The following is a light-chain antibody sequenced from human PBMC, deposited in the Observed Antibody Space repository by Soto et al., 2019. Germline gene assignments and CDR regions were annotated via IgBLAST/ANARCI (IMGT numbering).Light chain of an antibody. Sequence: QSALTQPASVSGSPGQSITISCAGTRDDIGAYDYVSWYQQHPGNAPKLLVYEVTNRPSGVSDRFSGSKSGNTAFLTISGLQAEDEADYSCNSYTNSSAVVFGGGTKVTGL. J-gene: IGLJ2*01. CDR1: RDDIGAYDY. CDR2: EVT. V-gene: IGLV2-14*01. CDR3: NSYTNSSAVV.